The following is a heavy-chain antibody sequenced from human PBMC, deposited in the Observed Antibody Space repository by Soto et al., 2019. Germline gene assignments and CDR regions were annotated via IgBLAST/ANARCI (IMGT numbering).Heavy chain of an antibody. Sequence: QVQLVESGGGVVQPGRSLRLSCAASGFTFSSYAMHWVRQAPGKGLEWVAVISYDGSNNYYADSVKGRFTISRDNSKNTLNLQMSSLRAEDTAVYNCARTYYDILTGYYIRGTWYFDLWGRGTLVTVSS. CDR2: ISYDGSNN. V-gene: IGHV3-30-3*01. CDR3: ARTYYDILTGYYIRGTWYFDL. CDR1: GFTFSSYA. D-gene: IGHD3-9*01. J-gene: IGHJ2*01.